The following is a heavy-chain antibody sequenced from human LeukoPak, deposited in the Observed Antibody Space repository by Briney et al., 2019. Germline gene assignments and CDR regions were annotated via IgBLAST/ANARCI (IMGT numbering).Heavy chain of an antibody. V-gene: IGHV3-21*01. D-gene: IGHD6-6*01. J-gene: IGHJ4*02. CDR3: SRAEYSTSTRTHSFDR. CDR1: EFTFSAYS. Sequence: PGGSLRLSCAASEFTFSAYSMNWVRQAPGKGLEWVSSITPSGTYTYYADSVKGRFSISRDNAKSSLYLQMNSLGADDTAVYYCSRAEYSTSTRTHSFDRWGQGTLVTVSS. CDR2: ITPSGTYT.